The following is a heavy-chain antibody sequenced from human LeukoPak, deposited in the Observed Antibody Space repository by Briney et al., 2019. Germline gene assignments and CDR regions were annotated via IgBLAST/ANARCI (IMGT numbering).Heavy chain of an antibody. CDR2: ISSSGSTI. CDR3: ARAYPSRTGI. J-gene: IGHJ3*02. Sequence: GGSLRLSCAPSGFIFSSYEMNWVRQAPGKGLEWVSYISSSGSTIYYADSVKGRFTISRDNAKNSLYLQMNSLRAEDTAVYYCARAYPSRTGIWGQGTMVTVSS. D-gene: IGHD1/OR15-1a*01. V-gene: IGHV3-48*03. CDR1: GFIFSSYE.